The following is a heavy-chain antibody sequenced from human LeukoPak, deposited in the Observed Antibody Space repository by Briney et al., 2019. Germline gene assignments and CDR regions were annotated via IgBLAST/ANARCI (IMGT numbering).Heavy chain of an antibody. CDR2: ISAYNSNT. V-gene: IGHV1-18*01. Sequence: GASVKVSCKASGDTFTSYGISWVRQAPGQGLEWLGWISAYNSNTNYAQKLQGRVTMTTDTSTGTAYMELRSLRSDDTAVYYCAKVAPQYMGVDYWGQGTLVTVSS. D-gene: IGHD3-16*01. CDR1: GDTFTSYG. J-gene: IGHJ4*02. CDR3: AKVAPQYMGVDY.